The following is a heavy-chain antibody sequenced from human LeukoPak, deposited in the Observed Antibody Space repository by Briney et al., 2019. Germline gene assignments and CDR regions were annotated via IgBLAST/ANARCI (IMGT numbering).Heavy chain of an antibody. CDR3: AKNRWGSVATPDS. V-gene: IGHV3-30*02. CDR1: GFTFSSYG. CDR2: IRYDGSNT. D-gene: IGHD5-12*01. J-gene: IGHJ4*02. Sequence: PGGSLRVSCAASGFTFSSYGMHWVRQAPGKGLEWVTFIRYDGSNTYAESVKGRFTISRDNSKNTVYLQMNSLAIEDTAIYYCAKNRWGSVATPDSWGQGTVVTVSS.